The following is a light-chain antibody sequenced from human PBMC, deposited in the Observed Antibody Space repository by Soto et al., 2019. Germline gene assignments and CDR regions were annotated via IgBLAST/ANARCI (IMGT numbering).Light chain of an antibody. CDR3: QQNNNGPPGA. Sequence: ILMTQSPATLSVSPGERATLSCRASQSVSNNLARYQQKPGQAPRLLIYDASTRASGILARFCGSGSGSEFAPTTSGHQPEYFAVYDGQQNNNGPPGAVGQETKVEIK. J-gene: IGKJ1*01. CDR1: QSVSNN. CDR2: DAS. V-gene: IGKV3-15*01.